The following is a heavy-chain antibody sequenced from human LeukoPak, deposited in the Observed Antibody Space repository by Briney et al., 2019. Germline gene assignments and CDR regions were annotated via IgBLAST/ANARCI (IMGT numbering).Heavy chain of an antibody. Sequence: GGSPRLSCAASGCTFSSYGMHWVRQAPGEGLEWGAFIWYDGTNKYYADSVKGRFTISRDNSKNTLFLQMISLRAEDTAVYYCARDRGSYRPIDYWGQGTLVTVSS. CDR3: ARDRGSYRPIDY. J-gene: IGHJ4*02. V-gene: IGHV3-30*02. CDR2: IWYDGTNK. D-gene: IGHD1-26*01. CDR1: GCTFSSYG.